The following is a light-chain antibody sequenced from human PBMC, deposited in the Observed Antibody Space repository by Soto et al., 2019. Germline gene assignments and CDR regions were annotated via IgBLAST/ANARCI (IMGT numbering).Light chain of an antibody. CDR2: KAS. V-gene: IGKV1-5*03. J-gene: IGKJ1*01. Sequence: DIQMTQSPSTLSASVVDRVTITCRASQGIDGWLAWYQHKPGKAPKLLIYKASSLEGGVPSRFSGSGSGTEFTLTISSLQPDDSATYYCQQFSSYTTFGQGTKVDIK. CDR1: QGIDGW. CDR3: QQFSSYTT.